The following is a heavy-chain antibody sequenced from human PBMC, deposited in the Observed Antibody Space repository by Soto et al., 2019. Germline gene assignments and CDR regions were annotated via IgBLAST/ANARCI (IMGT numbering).Heavy chain of an antibody. Sequence: EVQLLESGGDLVHPGGSLRLACAASGFTFRGDAMSWVRQAPGKGLEWVSSISGSGEMTHYAESVKGRFTISRDNSKNTLYLQMESLRAEDTALYYCARSEMTYNWNDWGQGTLVIVSS. CDR3: ARSEMTYNWND. CDR2: ISGSGEMT. J-gene: IGHJ4*02. D-gene: IGHD1-1*01. V-gene: IGHV3-23*01. CDR1: GFTFRGDA.